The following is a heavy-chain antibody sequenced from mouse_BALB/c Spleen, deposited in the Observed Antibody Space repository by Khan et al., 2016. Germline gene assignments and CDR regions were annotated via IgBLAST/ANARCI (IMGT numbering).Heavy chain of an antibody. CDR1: GFTFRHYA. CDR2: ISTGDST. V-gene: IGHV5-6-5*01. CDR3: EREDYGNYGDYCYY. D-gene: IGHD2-1*01. J-gene: IGHJ2*01. Sequence: EVELVESGGGLVKPGGSLKLSCAASGFTFRHYAMSWVRQTPEQRLEWVVSISTGDSTYYGDSMKGRFTISRDHASHILYLQISSLRSEDTAMFYCEREDYGNYGDYCYYWGQGTTLTVSS.